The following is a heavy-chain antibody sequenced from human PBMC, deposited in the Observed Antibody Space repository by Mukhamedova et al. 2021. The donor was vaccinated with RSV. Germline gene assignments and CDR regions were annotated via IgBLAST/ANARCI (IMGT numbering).Heavy chain of an antibody. Sequence: WMGWVRQAPGKGLEWVANIKEDGSDKNYVDSVRGRFTISRDNAKHSLSLQLNSLRAEDTAVYYCSIQNRGDYWGQGTLVTVFS. CDR1: W. CDR2: IKEDGSDK. CDR3: SIQNRGDY. D-gene: IGHD1-14*01. V-gene: IGHV3-7*05. J-gene: IGHJ4*02.